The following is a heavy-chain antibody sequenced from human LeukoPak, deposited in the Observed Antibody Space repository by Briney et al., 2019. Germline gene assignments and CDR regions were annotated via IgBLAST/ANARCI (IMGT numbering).Heavy chain of an antibody. V-gene: IGHV4-4*02. D-gene: IGHD2-2*02. Sequence: SGTLSLTCAVSGGSISSSNWWSWVRQPPGKGLEWIGEIYHSGSTNYNPSLKSRVTISVDKSKNQFSLKLSSVTAADTAVYYCARDQDCSSTSCYSRSEYFQHWGQGTLVTVSS. CDR1: GGSISSSNW. J-gene: IGHJ1*01. CDR2: IYHSGST. CDR3: ARDQDCSSTSCYSRSEYFQH.